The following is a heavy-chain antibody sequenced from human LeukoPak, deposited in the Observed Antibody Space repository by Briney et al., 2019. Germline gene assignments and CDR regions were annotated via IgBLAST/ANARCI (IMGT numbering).Heavy chain of an antibody. V-gene: IGHV4-61*02. CDR3: ARARFGDHSQNYYELGY. D-gene: IGHD3-16*01. CDR1: GDSIVSGTYY. CDR2: MRISRTT. Sequence: SDTLSLTCTVSGDSIVSGTYYGTWIRQPAGKGLELIERMRISRTTNYNPSLKSRATISADTSKNQFSLMLTSVTAADTAVYYCARARFGDHSQNYYELGYWGEGKLVTISS. J-gene: IGHJ4*02.